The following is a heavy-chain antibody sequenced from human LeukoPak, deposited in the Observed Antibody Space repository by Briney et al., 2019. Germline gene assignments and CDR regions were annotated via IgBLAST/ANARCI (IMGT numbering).Heavy chain of an antibody. Sequence: GASVKVSCKASGYTFIDQYVHWVRHAPGQGLEWMGWINANGGVTKYAQRFKDRVTLTRATSISTAYMELRSLTVNDTAIYYCAKGRSAVPDFWGQGTLVTVSS. CDR3: AKGRSAVPDF. D-gene: IGHD6-19*01. J-gene: IGHJ4*02. CDR2: INANGGVT. CDR1: GYTFIDQY. V-gene: IGHV1-2*02.